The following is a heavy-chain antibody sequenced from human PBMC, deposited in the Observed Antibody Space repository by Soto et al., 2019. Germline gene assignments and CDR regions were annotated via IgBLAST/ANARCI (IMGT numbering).Heavy chain of an antibody. CDR1: GGSISSSSYY. Sequence: QLQLQESGPGLVKPSETLSLTCTVSGGSISSSSYYWGWIRQPPGKGLEWIGSIYYCGSPYYNPSLKSRVTISVDTSKNQFSLKLSSVTAADTAVYYCARHDSSAAGSIYWGQGTLVTVSS. CDR3: ARHDSSAAGSIY. CDR2: IYYCGSP. J-gene: IGHJ4*02. V-gene: IGHV4-39*01. D-gene: IGHD6-13*01.